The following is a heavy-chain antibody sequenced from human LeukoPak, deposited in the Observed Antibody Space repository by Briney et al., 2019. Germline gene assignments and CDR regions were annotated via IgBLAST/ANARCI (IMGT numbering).Heavy chain of an antibody. D-gene: IGHD6-19*01. Sequence: GGSLRLSCATSGFTFSSYSMNWVRQAPGKGLEWVSSISSSSSYIYYADSVKGRFTISRDNAKNSLYLQMNSLRAEDTAVYYCARALSSGLDYWGQGTLVTVSS. V-gene: IGHV3-21*01. CDR1: GFTFSSYS. CDR3: ARALSSGLDY. CDR2: ISSSSSYI. J-gene: IGHJ4*02.